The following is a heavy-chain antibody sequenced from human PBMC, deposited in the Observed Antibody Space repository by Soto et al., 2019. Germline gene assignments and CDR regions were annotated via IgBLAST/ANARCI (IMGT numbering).Heavy chain of an antibody. V-gene: IGHV1-46*01. D-gene: IGHD3-9*01. Sequence: ASVKVSCKASGYTFTSYYMHWVRQAPGQGLEWMGIINPSGGSTSYAQKFQGRVTMTRDTSTSTVYMELSSLRSEDTAVYYCARVGATAKLRYFDWSRGGSNWFDPWGQGTLVTVSS. CDR3: ARVGATAKLRYFDWSRGGSNWFDP. CDR1: GYTFTSYY. J-gene: IGHJ5*02. CDR2: INPSGGST.